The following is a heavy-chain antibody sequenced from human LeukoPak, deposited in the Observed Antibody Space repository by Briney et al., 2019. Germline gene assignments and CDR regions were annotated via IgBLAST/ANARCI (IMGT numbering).Heavy chain of an antibody. Sequence: GASVKVSCKASGYTFTGYYMHRVRQAPGQGLEWMGRIIPIFGTANYAQKFQGRVTITTDESTSTAYMELSSLRSEDTAVYYCAYTAMVTTYYYYYMDVWGKGTTVTVSS. CDR1: GYTFTGYY. CDR2: IIPIFGTA. D-gene: IGHD5-18*01. CDR3: AYTAMVTTYYYYYMDV. V-gene: IGHV1-69*05. J-gene: IGHJ6*03.